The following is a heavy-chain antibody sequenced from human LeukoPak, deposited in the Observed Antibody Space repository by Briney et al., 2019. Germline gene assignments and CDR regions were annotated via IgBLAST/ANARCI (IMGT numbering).Heavy chain of an antibody. CDR2: IHYSGST. D-gene: IGHD3-3*01. CDR1: GDSISSYY. Sequence: PSETLSLTCAVYGDSISSYYWSWFRQPPGKGLEWMGYIHYSGSTNYNPSLKSRVTISVDTSRKQFSLKLSSVTAADTSVYYCARGEFRFMAWPSSYDYYYYMDVWGKGTTVPVSS. J-gene: IGHJ6*03. CDR3: ARGEFRFMAWPSSYDYYYYMDV. V-gene: IGHV4-59*01.